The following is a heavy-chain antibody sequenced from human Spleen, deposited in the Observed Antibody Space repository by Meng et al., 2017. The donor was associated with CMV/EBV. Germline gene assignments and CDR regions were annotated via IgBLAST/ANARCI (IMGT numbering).Heavy chain of an antibody. D-gene: IGHD2/OR15-2a*01. Sequence: GESLKISCAASGFTFSSYRMNWVRQAPGKGLEWVSSISSSSSYIYYADSVKGRFTISRDNAKNSLYLQMNSLRAEDTAVYYCARDFPDYWGQGTLVTVSS. CDR3: ARDFPDY. J-gene: IGHJ4*02. CDR2: ISSSSSYI. V-gene: IGHV3-21*01. CDR1: GFTFSSYR.